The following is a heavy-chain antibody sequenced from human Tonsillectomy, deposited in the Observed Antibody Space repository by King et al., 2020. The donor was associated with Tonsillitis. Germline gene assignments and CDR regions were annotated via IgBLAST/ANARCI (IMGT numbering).Heavy chain of an antibody. D-gene: IGHD2-15*01. CDR3: ARYLDCSGGSCYPDAFDI. Sequence: VQLVQSGAEVKKPGESLKISCKGSGYSFTSYWIGWVRQMPGKGLEWMGIIYPGDSDTRYSPSFQGQVTISADKSISTAYLQWSSLKASDTAMYYCARYLDCSGGSCYPDAFDIWGHGTMVTVSS. V-gene: IGHV5-51*01. CDR1: GYSFTSYW. J-gene: IGHJ3*02. CDR2: IYPGDSDT.